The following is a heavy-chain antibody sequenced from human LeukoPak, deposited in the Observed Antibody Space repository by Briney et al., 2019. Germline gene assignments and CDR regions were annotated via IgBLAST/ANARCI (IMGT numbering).Heavy chain of an antibody. CDR1: GFTFSSYA. Sequence: GRSLRLSCAASGFTFSSYAMHWVRQAPGKGLEWVAVISYDGRNKYYADSVKGRFTIYRDNSKNTLYLQMNSLRAEDTAVYYCAREWDTMVRGAWDWFDPWGQGTLVTVSS. D-gene: IGHD3-10*01. CDR2: ISYDGRNK. CDR3: AREWDTMVRGAWDWFDP. J-gene: IGHJ5*02. V-gene: IGHV3-30-3*01.